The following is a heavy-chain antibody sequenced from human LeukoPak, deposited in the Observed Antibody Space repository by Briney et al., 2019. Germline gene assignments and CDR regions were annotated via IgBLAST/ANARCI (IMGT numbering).Heavy chain of an antibody. CDR2: IYTSGST. J-gene: IGHJ4*02. D-gene: IGHD3-10*01. CDR3: ARDDRDRKRSYFDY. V-gene: IGHV4-4*07. CDR1: GGSISSYY. Sequence: SQTLSLTCTVAGGSISSYYWSWIRQPAGKGLEWIGRIYTSGSTNYNPSLKSRVTMSVDTSKTQFSLKLSSVTAADTAVYYCARDDRDRKRSYFDYWGQGTLVTVSS.